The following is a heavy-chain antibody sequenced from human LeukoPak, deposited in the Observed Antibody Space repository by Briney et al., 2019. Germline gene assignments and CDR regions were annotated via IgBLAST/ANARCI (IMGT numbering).Heavy chain of an antibody. J-gene: IGHJ5*02. V-gene: IGHV4-59*01. CDR2: ISYSGST. CDR1: GGSISSYY. D-gene: IGHD3-10*01. CDR3: ARDGSLTMVRGVDRVWFDP. Sequence: SETLSLTCTVSGGSISSYYWSWIRQPPGKGLEWIGYISYSGSTNYNPSLKSRVTISVDTSKNQFSLKLSSVTAADTAVYYCARDGSLTMVRGVDRVWFDPWGQGTLVTVSS.